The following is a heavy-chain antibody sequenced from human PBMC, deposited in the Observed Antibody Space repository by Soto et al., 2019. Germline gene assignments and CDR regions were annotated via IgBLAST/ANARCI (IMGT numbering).Heavy chain of an antibody. Sequence: QLQLQESGPGLVKPSETLSLTCTVSGGSISSSSFHWGWIRQPPGKGLEWVGSIYYGGSTYYSPSLKSRVTISVDTSKNQFALKLSSVTAADTAVYYCARRERAAGTDWWFDPWGQGTLVTVSS. CDR1: GGSISSSSFH. CDR3: ARRERAAGTDWWFDP. V-gene: IGHV4-39*01. D-gene: IGHD6-13*01. CDR2: IYYGGST. J-gene: IGHJ5*02.